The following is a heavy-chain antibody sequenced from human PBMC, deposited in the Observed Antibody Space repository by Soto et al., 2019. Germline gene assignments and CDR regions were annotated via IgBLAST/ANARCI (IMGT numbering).Heavy chain of an antibody. V-gene: IGHV4-39*01. Sequence: SETLSLTCTVSGGSMSSSSYYWGWIRQPPGKGLEWIGSIYYSGSTYYNPSLKSRVTISVDTSKNQFSLKLSSVTAADMAVYYCAGFVSKLDAFDIWGQGTMVTVSS. CDR3: AGFVSKLDAFDI. CDR1: GGSMSSSSYY. CDR2: IYYSGST. D-gene: IGHD1-7*01. J-gene: IGHJ3*02.